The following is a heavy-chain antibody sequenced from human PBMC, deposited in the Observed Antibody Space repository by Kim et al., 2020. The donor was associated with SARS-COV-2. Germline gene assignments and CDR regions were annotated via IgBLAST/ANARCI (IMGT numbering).Heavy chain of an antibody. CDR1: GFTFDDYA. J-gene: IGHJ2*01. D-gene: IGHD6-13*01. Sequence: GGSLRLSCAASGFTFDDYAMHWVRQAPGKGLEWVSGISWNSGSIGYADSVKGRFTISRDNAKNSLYLQMNSLRAEDTALYYCAKDSDLGIAAAGMEGYF. V-gene: IGHV3-9*01. CDR2: ISWNSGSI. CDR3: AKDSDLGIAAAGMEGYF.